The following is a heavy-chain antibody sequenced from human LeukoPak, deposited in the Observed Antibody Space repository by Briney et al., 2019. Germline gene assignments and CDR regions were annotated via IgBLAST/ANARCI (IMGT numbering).Heavy chain of an antibody. Sequence: PGGSLRLSCAASGFTFSSYAMNWVRQAPGKGLEWVSGISDSGGSTYYADSVKGRFTISRGSSKNTLYLQMNSLRAEDTAEYYCAKSPTRLWFFAYWGQGTLVTVSS. D-gene: IGHD3-10*01. V-gene: IGHV3-23*01. J-gene: IGHJ4*02. CDR3: AKSPTRLWFFAY. CDR2: ISDSGGST. CDR1: GFTFSSYA.